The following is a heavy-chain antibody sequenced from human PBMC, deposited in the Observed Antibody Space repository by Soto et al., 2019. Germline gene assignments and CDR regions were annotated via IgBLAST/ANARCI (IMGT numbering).Heavy chain of an antibody. CDR3: ARMTDGSGSYYPIYYYYGMDV. CDR1: GFTFSSYS. V-gene: IGHV3-48*02. Sequence: GGSLRLSCAASGFTFSSYSMDWVRQAPGKGLEWVSYISSSSSTIYYADSVKGRFTISRDNAKNSLYLQMNSLRDEDTAVYYCARMTDGSGSYYPIYYYYGMDVWGQGTTVTVSS. CDR2: ISSSSSTI. D-gene: IGHD3-10*01. J-gene: IGHJ6*02.